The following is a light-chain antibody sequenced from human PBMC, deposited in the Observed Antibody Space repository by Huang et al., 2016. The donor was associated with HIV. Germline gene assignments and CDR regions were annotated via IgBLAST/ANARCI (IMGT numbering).Light chain of an antibody. CDR2: DVC. Sequence: IVMTQTPLSLSVTPGQPATISCKYNQSLLRGDGKTFLYWYLQRAGQSPQPLIYDVCSRFSGVPDRVSGSGSGTDFTLKISRVEAGDVGIYYCMQSVHLRTFGQGTKLEIK. CDR3: MQSVHLRT. V-gene: IGKV2-29*02. J-gene: IGKJ2*02. CDR1: QSLLRGDGKTF.